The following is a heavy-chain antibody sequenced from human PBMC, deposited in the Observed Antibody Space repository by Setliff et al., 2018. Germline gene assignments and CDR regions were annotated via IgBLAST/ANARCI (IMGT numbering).Heavy chain of an antibody. Sequence: SETLSLTCTVSGGSISSSSYYWGWIRQPPGKGLEWVGSIYYSGSTYYNPSLKSRVTISVDTSKNQFSLRLSSVTAADTAVYYCAGYSGYGGDDYWGQGTLVTVSS. CDR3: AGYSGYGGDDY. CDR1: GGSISSSSYY. J-gene: IGHJ4*02. V-gene: IGHV4-39*01. CDR2: IYYSGST. D-gene: IGHD5-12*01.